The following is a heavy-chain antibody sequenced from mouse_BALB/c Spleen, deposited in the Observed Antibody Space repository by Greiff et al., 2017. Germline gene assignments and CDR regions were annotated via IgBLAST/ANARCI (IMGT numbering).Heavy chain of an antibody. D-gene: IGHD2-14*01. V-gene: IGHV1-9*01. CDR2: ILPGSGST. J-gene: IGHJ4*01. CDR3: ALYYRYNYYAMDY. Sequence: QVQLQQSGAELMKPGASVKISCKATGYTFSSYWIEWVKQRPGHGLEWIGEILPGSGSTNYNEKFKGKATFTADTSSNTAYMQLSSLTSEDSAVYYCALYYRYNYYAMDYWGQGTSVTVSS. CDR1: GYTFSSYW.